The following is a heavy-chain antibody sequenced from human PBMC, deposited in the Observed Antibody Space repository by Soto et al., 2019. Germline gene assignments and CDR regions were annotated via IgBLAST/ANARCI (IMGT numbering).Heavy chain of an antibody. CDR1: GGSISSGDYY. CDR3: ASLTRDYYDSSGYYTFDY. V-gene: IGHV4-30-4*01. CDR2: IYYSGST. D-gene: IGHD3-22*01. Sequence: PSETLSLTCTVSGGSISSGDYYWSWIRQPPGKGLEWIGYIYYSGSTYYNPSLKSRVTISVDTSKNQFSLKLSSVTAADTAVYYCASLTRDYYDSSGYYTFDYWGQGTLVTVSS. J-gene: IGHJ4*02.